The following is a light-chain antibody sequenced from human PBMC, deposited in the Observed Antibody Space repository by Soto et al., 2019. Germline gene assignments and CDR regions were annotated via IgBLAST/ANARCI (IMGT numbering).Light chain of an antibody. CDR3: QYYGSSHSNT. CDR1: QSISSNY. J-gene: IGKJ5*01. CDR2: DAS. Sequence: EIVLTQSPGTLSLSPGERATPPARPVQSISSNYLAWYQHKPGQAPRLLIYDASSKATGTPDRFSGSGSGTDFTLTISRLEPEDFAVYYCQYYGSSHSNTFGQGTRLEIK. V-gene: IGKV3-20*01.